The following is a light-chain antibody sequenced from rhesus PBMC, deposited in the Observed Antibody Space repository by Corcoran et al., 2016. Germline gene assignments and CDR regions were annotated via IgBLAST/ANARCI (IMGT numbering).Light chain of an antibody. Sequence: DIQMTQSPSSLSASVGDTVTITCRASQGISSWLAWYQQKPGKAPKLLIYKASSLQSGVPSRFSGRGSGSDFPLTISSLQSEDFATYYCQQYSSRPLTFGGGTKVELK. CDR3: QQYSSRPLT. CDR2: KAS. V-gene: IGKV1-22*01. J-gene: IGKJ4*01. CDR1: QGISSW.